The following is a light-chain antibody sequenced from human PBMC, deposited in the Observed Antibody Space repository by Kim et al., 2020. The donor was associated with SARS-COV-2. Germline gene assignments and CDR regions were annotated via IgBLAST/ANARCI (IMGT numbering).Light chain of an antibody. CDR2: GNT. CDR1: SSNIGAGYD. Sequence: QPVLTQPPSVSGAPGQRITISCSGSSSNIGAGYDVHWYQHLPGTAPKLLIYGNTNRPSGVPVRFSGSKSGTSASLAITGLQAEDETDYYCQTYDNTLNGWVFGGGTQLTVL. V-gene: IGLV1-40*01. J-gene: IGLJ3*02. CDR3: QTYDNTLNGWV.